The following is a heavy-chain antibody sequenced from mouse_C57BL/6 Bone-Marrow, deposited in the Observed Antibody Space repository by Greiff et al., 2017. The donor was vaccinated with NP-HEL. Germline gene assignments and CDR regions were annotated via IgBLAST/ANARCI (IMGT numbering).Heavy chain of an antibody. CDR1: GYSFTDYN. D-gene: IGHD2-1*01. CDR3: ARSGYGKSPPYWYFDV. CDR2: INPNYGTT. Sequence: VQLKESGPELVKPGASVKISCKASGYSFTDYNMNWVKQSNGKSLEWIGVINPNYGTTSYNQKFKGKATLTVDQSSSTAYMQLNSLTSEDSAVYYCARSGYGKSPPYWYFDVWGTGTTVTVSS. V-gene: IGHV1-39*01. J-gene: IGHJ1*03.